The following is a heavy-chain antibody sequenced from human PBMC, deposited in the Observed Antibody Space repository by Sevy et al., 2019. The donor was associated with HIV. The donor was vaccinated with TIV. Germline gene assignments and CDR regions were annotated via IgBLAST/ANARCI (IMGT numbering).Heavy chain of an antibody. CDR3: ARHYSSSWHYYYMDV. CDR2: IYPGDSDT. Sequence: GESLKISCKGSGYSFTRNWIGWVRQTPGKGLEWMGIIYPGDSDTRYSPSFQGQVTISADKSISTAYLQWSSLKASDTAMYYCARHYSSSWHYYYMDVWGKGTTVTVSS. CDR1: GYSFTRNW. D-gene: IGHD6-13*01. J-gene: IGHJ6*03. V-gene: IGHV5-51*01.